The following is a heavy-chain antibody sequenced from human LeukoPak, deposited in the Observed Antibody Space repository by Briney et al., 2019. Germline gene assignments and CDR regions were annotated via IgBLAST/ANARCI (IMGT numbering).Heavy chain of an antibody. CDR1: GGSFSGYY. D-gene: IGHD5-18*01. CDR2: INHSGST. V-gene: IGHV4-34*01. CDR3: ARDRRGYSYGNFDY. Sequence: PSETLSLTCAVYGGSFSGYYWSWIRQPPGKGLEWSGEINHSGSTNYNPSLKSRVTISLDKSKNQFSLKLSSVTAADTAVYYCARDRRGYSYGNFDYWGQGTLVTVSS. J-gene: IGHJ4*02.